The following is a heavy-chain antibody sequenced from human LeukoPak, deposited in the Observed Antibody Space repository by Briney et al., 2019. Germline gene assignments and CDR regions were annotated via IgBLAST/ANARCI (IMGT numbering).Heavy chain of an antibody. D-gene: IGHD5-12*01. J-gene: IGHJ6*02. CDR1: GASISSYY. Sequence: SEALSLTCSVSGASISSYYRSWIRQPPGKGLEWIGYIHNSGNTNYNPSLKRRVTISVDKSKNQFSLKLSSVTAADTAVYYCARVGYVPYYGMDVWGQGTTVTVSS. V-gene: IGHV4-59*12. CDR2: IHNSGNT. CDR3: ARVGYVPYYGMDV.